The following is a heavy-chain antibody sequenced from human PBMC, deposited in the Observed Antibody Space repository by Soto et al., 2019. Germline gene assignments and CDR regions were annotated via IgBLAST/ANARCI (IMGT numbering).Heavy chain of an antibody. CDR1: GGTFSSYA. J-gene: IGHJ3*02. CDR2: IIPIFGTA. Sequence: QVQLVQSGAEVKKPGSSVKVSCKASGGTFSSYATSWVRQAPGQGLEWMGGIIPIFGTANYAQKFQGRVTITADESTSTAYMELSSLRSEDTAVYYCARGQTSSLYSSRIDAFDIWGQGTMVTVSS. V-gene: IGHV1-69*01. CDR3: ARGQTSSLYSSRIDAFDI. D-gene: IGHD6-13*01.